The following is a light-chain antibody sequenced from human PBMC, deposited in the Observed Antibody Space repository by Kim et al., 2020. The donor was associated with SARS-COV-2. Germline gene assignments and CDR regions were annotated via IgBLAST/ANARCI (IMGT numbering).Light chain of an antibody. Sequence: GQRVTSSCSGSSANIEKNYVSWYQHVPGTAPKVLISGNNQRPSGVPDRFSGSKSGTSASLAISVLRSEDEADYYCAAWDDRLSGRVFGGGTQLTVL. CDR3: AAWDDRLSGRV. J-gene: IGLJ3*02. V-gene: IGLV1-47*01. CDR2: GNN. CDR1: SANIEKNY.